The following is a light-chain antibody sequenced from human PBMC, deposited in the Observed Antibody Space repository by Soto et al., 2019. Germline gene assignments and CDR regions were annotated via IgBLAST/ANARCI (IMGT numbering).Light chain of an antibody. CDR2: EVN. V-gene: IGLV2-14*01. J-gene: IGLJ3*02. CDR3: SSYTISSTWV. Sequence: QSALTQPASVSGSPGQSITISCTGTSSDIGGYNYVSWYQQHPGKAPKLMIYEVNNRPSGVSNRFSGSKSGNTASLTISGLRAEDEADYYCSSYTISSTWVFGGGTQLTVL. CDR1: SSDIGGYNY.